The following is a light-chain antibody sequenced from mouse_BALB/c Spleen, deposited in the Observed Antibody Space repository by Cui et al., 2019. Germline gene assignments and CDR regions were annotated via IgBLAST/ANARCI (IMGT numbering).Light chain of an antibody. CDR1: LTEGIN. J-gene: IGKJ5*01. V-gene: IGKV6-15*01. CDR3: QQYNSYPLT. CDR2: AAS. Sequence: DIVITQSQKLMSTSVGDRVSVTCTARLTEGINVVWYQQKPGQSPKALIYAASYRYSGVPDRFTGSGSGTDFTLTISNVQSEDLAEYFCQQYNSYPLTFGAGTKLELK.